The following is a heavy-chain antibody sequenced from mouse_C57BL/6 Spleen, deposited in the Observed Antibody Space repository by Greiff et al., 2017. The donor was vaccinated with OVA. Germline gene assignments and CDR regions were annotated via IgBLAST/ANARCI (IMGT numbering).Heavy chain of an antibody. D-gene: IGHD4-1*01. Sequence: DVHLVESGGGLVQPKGSLKLSCAASGFSFNTYAMNWVRQAPGKGLEWVARIRSKSNNYATYYADSVKDRFTISRDDSESMLYLQMNNLKTEDTAMYYCVRQTGTGYFDYWGQGTTLTVSS. CDR1: GFSFNTYA. CDR3: VRQTGTGYFDY. J-gene: IGHJ2*01. CDR2: IRSKSNNYAT. V-gene: IGHV10-1*01.